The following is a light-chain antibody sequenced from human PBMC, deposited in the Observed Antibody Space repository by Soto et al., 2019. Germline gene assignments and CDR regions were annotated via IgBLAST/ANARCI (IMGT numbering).Light chain of an antibody. CDR2: EVT. CDR1: NVGEYDY. Sequence: QSALTQPPSASGSPGQSVTISCTGSNVGEYDYVSWYQQHPGKAPKLMIHEVTKRPSGVPDRFSGSKSGNTASLTVSGLQAEDEASYYCSSFAGSNIWVFGGGTKVTVL. CDR3: SSFAGSNIWV. J-gene: IGLJ3*02. V-gene: IGLV2-8*01.